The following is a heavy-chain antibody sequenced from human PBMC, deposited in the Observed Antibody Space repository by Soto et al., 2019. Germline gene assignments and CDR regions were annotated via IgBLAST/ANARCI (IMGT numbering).Heavy chain of an antibody. CDR1: GFTFSSYC. Sequence: PGGSLRLSCAASGFTFSSYCMHWVRQAPGKGLEWVAVISYDGSNKYYADSVKGRFTISRDNSKNTLYLQMNSLRAEDKAVYYCVSGWELLDYWGQGTLVTVSS. CDR3: VSGWELLDY. D-gene: IGHD1-26*01. CDR2: ISYDGSNK. J-gene: IGHJ4*02. V-gene: IGHV3-30*03.